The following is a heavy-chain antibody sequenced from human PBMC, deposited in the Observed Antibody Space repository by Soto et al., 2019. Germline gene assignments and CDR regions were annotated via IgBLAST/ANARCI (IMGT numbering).Heavy chain of an antibody. D-gene: IGHD1-26*01. V-gene: IGHV4-34*01. CDR2: INHSGST. CDR3: ARVIVGATISEH. CDR1: GGSFSGYY. J-gene: IGHJ1*01. Sequence: SETLSLTCAVYGGSFSGYYWSWIRQPPGKGLEWIGEINHSGSTNYNPSLKSRVTISVDTSKNQFSLKLSSVTAADTAVYYCARVIVGATISEHWGQGTLVTVSS.